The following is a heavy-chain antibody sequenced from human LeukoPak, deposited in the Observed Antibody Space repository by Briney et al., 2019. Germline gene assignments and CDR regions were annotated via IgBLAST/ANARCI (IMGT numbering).Heavy chain of an antibody. J-gene: IGHJ6*02. V-gene: IGHV1-69*13. Sequence: SVKVSCKASGGTFSSYAISWVRQAPGQGLEWMGGIIPIFGTANYAQKFQGRVTITADESTSTAYMELSSLRSEDTAMYYCATSRDFWSGNYPYGMDVWGQGTTVTVS. D-gene: IGHD3-3*01. CDR3: ATSRDFWSGNYPYGMDV. CDR2: IIPIFGTA. CDR1: GGTFSSYA.